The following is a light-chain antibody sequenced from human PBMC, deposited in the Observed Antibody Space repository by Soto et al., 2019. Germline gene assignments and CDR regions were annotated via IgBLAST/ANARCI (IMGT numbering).Light chain of an antibody. J-gene: IGKJ1*01. CDR3: QHYNNWPQWT. Sequence: EIVLTQSPATLSLSPGERATLSCRASQSIGLAIAWYQHKPGQAPRLLIFDASQRATGIPARFSGSGSGTEFTLTISSLQSEDFAVYYCQHYNNWPQWTLGQGTKVDIK. CDR1: QSIGLA. CDR2: DAS. V-gene: IGKV3-15*01.